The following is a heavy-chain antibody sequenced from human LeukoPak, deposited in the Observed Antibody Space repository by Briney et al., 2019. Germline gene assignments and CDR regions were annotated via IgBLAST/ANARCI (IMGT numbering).Heavy chain of an antibody. CDR3: ARDPPPYYYDSSGYHLGFDY. D-gene: IGHD3-22*01. CDR1: GFTFSSYD. J-gene: IGHJ4*02. Sequence: GGSLRLSCAASGFTFSSYDMHWVRQATGKGLEWVSAIGTAGDTYYPGSVKGRFTISRDNAKNSLYLQMNSLRAEDTAVYYCARDPPPYYYDSSGYHLGFDYWGQGTLVTVSS. V-gene: IGHV3-13*01. CDR2: IGTAGDT.